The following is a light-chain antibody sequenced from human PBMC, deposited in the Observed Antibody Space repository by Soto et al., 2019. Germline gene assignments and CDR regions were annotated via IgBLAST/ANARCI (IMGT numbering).Light chain of an antibody. Sequence: EIVMTQSPATLSVSPGERATLSCRASQSVSGNLAWYQQKPGQAPRLLIYGASTRANGIPARFSGSGSGTEFTLTISSLQSEDFAVSYCQQYNNWFSITFGQGKRLEIK. CDR2: GAS. CDR3: QQYNNWFSIT. CDR1: QSVSGN. V-gene: IGKV3-15*01. J-gene: IGKJ5*01.